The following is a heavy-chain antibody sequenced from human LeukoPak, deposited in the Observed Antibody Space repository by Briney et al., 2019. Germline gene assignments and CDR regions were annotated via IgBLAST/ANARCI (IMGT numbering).Heavy chain of an antibody. V-gene: IGHV5-51*01. Sequence: GESLKIACKASGYSFTSYWIAWVRQMPGQGLEWMGIVYPADSDTRYRPSFQGQVLISVDKSIKTAYLQWNSLRVSDSATYYCARPGQMDLAGHLPHWGQGTLVTVSS. J-gene: IGHJ1*01. D-gene: IGHD1-1*01. CDR1: GYSFTSYW. CDR3: ARPGQMDLAGHLPH. CDR2: VYPADSDT.